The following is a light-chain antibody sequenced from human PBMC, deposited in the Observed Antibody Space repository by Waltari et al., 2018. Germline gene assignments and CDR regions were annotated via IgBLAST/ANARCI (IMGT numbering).Light chain of an antibody. CDR3: QQYNGLSYT. J-gene: IGKJ2*01. CDR1: QSISTW. V-gene: IGKV1-5*03. CDR2: KAS. Sequence: DIQMTQSPSTLSASVADRVIISCWASQSISTWLAWYQQKPGKAPKLLISKASTVETGVPSRFSGSGSGTAFTLTISSLQPDDFATYYCQQYNGLSYTFGQGTKLEIK.